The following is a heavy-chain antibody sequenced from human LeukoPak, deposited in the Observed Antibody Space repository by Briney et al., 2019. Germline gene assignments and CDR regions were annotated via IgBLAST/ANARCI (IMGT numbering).Heavy chain of an antibody. J-gene: IGHJ4*02. D-gene: IGHD3-22*01. V-gene: IGHV4-34*01. Sequence: SETLSLTCAVYGGSFSGYYWSWIRQPPGKGLEWIGEINHSGSTNYNPSLKSRVTISVDTSKNQFSLKLSSVTAADTAVYYCARVRYYYDSSGYHHPVRYFDCWGQGTLVTVSS. CDR3: ARVRYYYDSSGYHHPVRYFDC. CDR1: GGSFSGYY. CDR2: INHSGST.